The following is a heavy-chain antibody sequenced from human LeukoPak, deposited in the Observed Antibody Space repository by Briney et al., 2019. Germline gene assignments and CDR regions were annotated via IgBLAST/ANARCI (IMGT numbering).Heavy chain of an antibody. CDR3: AREVMTTVTTPFDY. V-gene: IGHV1-2*02. CDR1: GYTFTGYY. Sequence: GASVKVSCKASGYTFTGYYMHWVRQAPGQGLEWMGWINPNSGGTNYAQKFQGRVTMTRDTSISTAYMELSRLRSDDTAVYYCAREVMTTVTTPFDYWGQGTLVTVSS. CDR2: INPNSGGT. D-gene: IGHD4-17*01. J-gene: IGHJ4*02.